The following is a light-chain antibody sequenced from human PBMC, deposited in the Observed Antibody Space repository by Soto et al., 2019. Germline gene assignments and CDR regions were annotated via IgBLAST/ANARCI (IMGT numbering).Light chain of an antibody. CDR2: AAS. CDR3: QQYENRPLT. CDR1: QSVSVN. J-gene: IGKJ4*01. Sequence: ETVMTQSPATLSVSPGDRVTLSCRASQSVSVNLAWYQRKSGQPPRLLIYAASTRATDIPARFSGSRSGTEFTLTISSLQSEDFAVYYCQQYENRPLTFGGGTKVDNK. V-gene: IGKV3-15*01.